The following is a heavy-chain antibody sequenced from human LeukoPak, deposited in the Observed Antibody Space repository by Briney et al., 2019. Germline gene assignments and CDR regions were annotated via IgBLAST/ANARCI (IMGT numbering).Heavy chain of an antibody. CDR2: INHSGST. D-gene: IGHD3-10*01. CDR3: ARMVRERHSFDI. Sequence: SETLSLTCAVYGGSFSAFYWSWIRRPPGKGLEWIGEINHSGSTNQNPSLKSRVTMSVDTSNHQFSLRLRSVTAADTAVYYCARMVRERHSFDIWGQGTMVTVSS. J-gene: IGHJ3*02. CDR1: GGSFSAFY. V-gene: IGHV4-34*01.